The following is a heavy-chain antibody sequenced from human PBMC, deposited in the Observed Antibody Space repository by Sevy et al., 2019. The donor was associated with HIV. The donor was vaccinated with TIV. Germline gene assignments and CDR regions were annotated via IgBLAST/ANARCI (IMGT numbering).Heavy chain of an antibody. J-gene: IGHJ4*02. D-gene: IGHD5-12*01. CDR1: GFTFGDYA. CDR2: FSRNSHEPYGGTT. V-gene: IGHV3-49*03. Sequence: GGSLRLSCTSSGFTFGDYAMSWFRQAPVKGLEWVAFFSRNSHEPYGGTTEYAASVKGRFTISRDDSKSIAYLQMNSLKTEDTAVYYCTRPLATADTPEYFFDYWGQGILVTVSS. CDR3: TRPLATADTPEYFFDY.